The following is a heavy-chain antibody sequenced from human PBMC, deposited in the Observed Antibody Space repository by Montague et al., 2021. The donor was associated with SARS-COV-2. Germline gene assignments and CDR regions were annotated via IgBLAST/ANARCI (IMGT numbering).Heavy chain of an antibody. D-gene: IGHD4-17*01. CDR3: ARGGTVTTFYYYYYGMDV. CDR2: INHSGST. CDR1: GGSFSGYY. Sequence: SETLSLTCAVCGGSFSGYYWSWIRQPPGKGLEWIGEINHSGSTNYNPSLKSRVTISVGTSKNQFSLKLSSVTAADTAVYYCARGGTVTTFYYYYYGMDVWGQGTTVTVSS. V-gene: IGHV4-34*01. J-gene: IGHJ6*02.